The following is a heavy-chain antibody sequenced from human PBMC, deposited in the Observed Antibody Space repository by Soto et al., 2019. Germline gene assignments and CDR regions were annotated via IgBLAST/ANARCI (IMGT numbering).Heavy chain of an antibody. CDR2: INPSGGST. Sequence: ASVKVSCKASGYTFTSYYMHWVRQAPGQGLEWMGIINPSGGSTSYAQKFQGRVTMTRDTSTSTVYMELSSLRSEDAAVYYCARDRTMVRGVLFNWFDPWGQGTLVTVSS. CDR1: GYTFTSYY. J-gene: IGHJ5*02. V-gene: IGHV1-46*01. D-gene: IGHD3-10*01. CDR3: ARDRTMVRGVLFNWFDP.